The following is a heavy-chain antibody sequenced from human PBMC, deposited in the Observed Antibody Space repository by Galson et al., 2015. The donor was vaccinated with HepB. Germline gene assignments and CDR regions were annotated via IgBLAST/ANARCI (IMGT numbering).Heavy chain of an antibody. J-gene: IGHJ4*02. CDR1: GFSFSDHH. CDR2: SRNEPKGYST. D-gene: IGHD4-23*01. V-gene: IGHV3-72*01. CDR3: ARSEVTTVVTDFDS. Sequence: SLRLSCAVSGFSFSDHHIDWVRQAPGKGLEWVGRSRNEPKGYSTAYAASVKGRFTVSRDDSKNSVFLQMNSLRSEDTAVYYCARSEVTTVVTDFDSWGQGTLVTVSS.